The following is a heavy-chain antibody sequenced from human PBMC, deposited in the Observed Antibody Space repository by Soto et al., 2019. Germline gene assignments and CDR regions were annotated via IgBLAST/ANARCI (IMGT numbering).Heavy chain of an antibody. CDR3: AREPVAITGRRYYFYGMDV. V-gene: IGHV1-18*04. Sequence: QVQLVQSGTEVKAPGASVKVSCKASGYTFASYGITWVRQAPGQGLEWLGWISGYTGDTNYGQKFRGRVTMTTDSSTTTADMELRSLRPDDSAVYYCAREPVAITGRRYYFYGMDVWGQGSTVTVFS. J-gene: IGHJ6*02. CDR1: GYTFASYG. CDR2: ISGYTGDT. D-gene: IGHD1-1*01.